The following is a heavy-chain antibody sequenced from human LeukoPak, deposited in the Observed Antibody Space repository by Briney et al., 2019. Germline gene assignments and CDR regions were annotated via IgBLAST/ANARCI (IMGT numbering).Heavy chain of an antibody. CDR3: AKDPVVAVAGGLIDY. CDR1: GFTFSTYG. V-gene: IGHV3-30*02. J-gene: IGHJ4*02. Sequence: GGSLRLSCAASGFTFSTYGMHWVRQAPGKGLEWVAYVHYDGSKIYYTDSVKGRFTISRDNSKNTLYLQMNSLRAEDTAVYYCAKDPVVAVAGGLIDYWGQGTLVTVSS. D-gene: IGHD6-19*01. CDR2: VHYDGSKI.